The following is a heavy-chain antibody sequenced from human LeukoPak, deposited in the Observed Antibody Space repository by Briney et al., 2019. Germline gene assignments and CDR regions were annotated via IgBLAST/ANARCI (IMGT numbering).Heavy chain of an antibody. Sequence: GGSLRLSCAASGFTVSSNYMSWVRQAPGKGLEWVSSINGGSDDRYYAASIQGRFTISRDSAKNSLSLQMNSLRAEDTAAYYCAREQEAAYDMDVWGQGTTVTVSS. CDR2: INGGSDDR. CDR3: AREQEAAYDMDV. CDR1: GFTVSSNY. V-gene: IGHV3-21*01. J-gene: IGHJ6*02.